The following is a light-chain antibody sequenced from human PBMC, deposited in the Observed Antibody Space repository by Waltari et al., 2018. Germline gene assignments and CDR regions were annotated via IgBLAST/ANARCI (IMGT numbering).Light chain of an antibody. CDR2: ATS. V-gene: IGKV1-12*02. Sequence: DIQMTQSPSSVSASLGYRVTITCRASQGITSWLGWYQQKPGKAPKLLIYATSSLQTGVPSRFSGSGSGTDFTLTISRLQPEDFATYYCQQADSFPWTFGQGTKVEIK. J-gene: IGKJ1*01. CDR1: QGITSW. CDR3: QQADSFPWT.